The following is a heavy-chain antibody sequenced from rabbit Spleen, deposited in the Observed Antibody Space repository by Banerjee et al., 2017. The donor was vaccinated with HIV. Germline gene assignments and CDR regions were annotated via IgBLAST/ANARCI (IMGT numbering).Heavy chain of an antibody. J-gene: IGHJ4*01. Sequence: QSLEESGGSLVKPGGTLTLTCTVSGFSFSDRDVMCWVRQAPGKGLQWIACINTYTGKPVYATWAKGRFTISRTSSTTVTLQMTSLTAADTATYFCARDLASVVGWNFNLWGPGTLVTVS. V-gene: IGHV1S40*01. CDR3: ARDLASVVGWNFNL. CDR2: INTYTGKP. D-gene: IGHD3-1*01. CDR1: GFSFSDRDV.